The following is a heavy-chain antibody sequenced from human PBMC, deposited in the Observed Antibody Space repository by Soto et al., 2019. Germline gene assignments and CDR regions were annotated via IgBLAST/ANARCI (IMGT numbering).Heavy chain of an antibody. V-gene: IGHV3-48*01. CDR3: ASPVERSTTSCIR. CDR1: GFTFSSYS. CDR2: ISSSSNSI. D-gene: IGHD2-2*01. J-gene: IGHJ4*02. Sequence: GGSLRLSCAASGFTFSSYSMNWVRQAPGKGLEWVSYISSSSNSIYYADSVKGRFTISRDNAKNSLHLQMNSLRAEDTAVYYCASPVERSTTSCIRWGQGP.